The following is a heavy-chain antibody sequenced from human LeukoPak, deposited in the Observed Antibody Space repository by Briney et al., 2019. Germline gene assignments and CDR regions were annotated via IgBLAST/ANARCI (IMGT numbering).Heavy chain of an antibody. D-gene: IGHD6-19*01. Sequence: PGGSLRLSCAASGFTFSGSAMHWVRQASGKGLEWVGRIRSKANSYATAYAASVKGRFTISRDDSKNTAYLQMNSLKTEDTAVYYCTRRLEWLVYNWSDPWGQGTLVTVSS. CDR3: TRRLEWLVYNWSDP. V-gene: IGHV3-73*01. J-gene: IGHJ5*02. CDR1: GFTFSGSA. CDR2: IRSKANSYAT.